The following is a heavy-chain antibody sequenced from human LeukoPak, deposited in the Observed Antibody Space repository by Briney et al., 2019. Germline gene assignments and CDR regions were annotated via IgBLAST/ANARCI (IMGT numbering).Heavy chain of an antibody. J-gene: IGHJ4*02. V-gene: IGHV4-34*01. CDR3: AARGYSYGPTHFDY. CDR1: GGSFSGYY. CDR2: INHSGST. D-gene: IGHD5-18*01. Sequence: SETLSLTCAVYGGSFSGYYWSWIRQPPGKGLEWIGEINHSGSTNYNPPLKSRVTISVDTSKNQFSLKLSSVTAADTAVYYCAARGYSYGPTHFDYWGQGTLVTVSS.